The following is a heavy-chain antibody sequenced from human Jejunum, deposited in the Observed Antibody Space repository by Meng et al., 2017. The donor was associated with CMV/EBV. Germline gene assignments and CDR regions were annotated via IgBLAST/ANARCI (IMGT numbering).Heavy chain of an antibody. Sequence: QLVQAGAEEKKPGASVKVSCKASGYTFTGYYIHWLRQAPGQGLEWMGWIDPYSGTTNYAQNFQGRVTMTRDTSINTAYMELSRLKSDDTAVYYCAKADIYDCRGQGTLVTVSS. CDR2: IDPYSGTT. CDR3: AKADIYDC. J-gene: IGHJ4*02. D-gene: IGHD2-15*01. CDR1: GYTFTGYY. V-gene: IGHV1-2*02.